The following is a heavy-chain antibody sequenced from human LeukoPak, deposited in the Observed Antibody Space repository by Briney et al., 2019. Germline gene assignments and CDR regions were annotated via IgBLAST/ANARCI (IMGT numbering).Heavy chain of an antibody. CDR2: INPNSGGT. Sequence: GASVKVSCKASGYTFTGYYMHWVRQAPGQGLEWMGWINPNSGGTNYAQKFQGRVTMTRDTSISTAYMELSRLRSDDTAVYYCARDLAFDSLSDIMDVWGPGTTVTVSS. CDR3: ARDLAFDSLSDIMDV. CDR1: GYTFTGYY. J-gene: IGHJ6*02. V-gene: IGHV1-2*02. D-gene: IGHD3-3*02.